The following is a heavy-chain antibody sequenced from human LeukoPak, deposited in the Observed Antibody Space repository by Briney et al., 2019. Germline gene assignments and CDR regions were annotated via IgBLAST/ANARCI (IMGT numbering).Heavy chain of an antibody. CDR1: GGSLSSYY. V-gene: IGHV4-59*08. CDR2: IYYSGST. J-gene: IGHJ4*02. Sequence: SETLSLTCTVSGGSLSSYYWSWIRQPPGKGLEWIGYIYYSGSTNYNPSLKSRVTISVDTSKNQFSLKLSSVTAADTAVYYCVRYCSSTTCYTRAVDYWGQGTLVTVSS. CDR3: VRYCSSTTCYTRAVDY. D-gene: IGHD2-2*02.